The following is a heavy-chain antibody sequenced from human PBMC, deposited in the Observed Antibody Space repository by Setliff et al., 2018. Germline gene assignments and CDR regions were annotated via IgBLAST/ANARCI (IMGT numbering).Heavy chain of an antibody. Sequence: PSETLSLTCTVSGGSISSSSYYWGWIRQPPGKGLEWIGSIYYSGSTYYNPSLKSRVTISVDTSKNQFSLKLSSVTAADTAVYYCARGRGYSYGSTFHYYYGMDVWGQGTTVTVSS. V-gene: IGHV4-39*07. CDR2: IYYSGST. CDR1: GGSISSSSYY. D-gene: IGHD5-18*01. CDR3: ARGRGYSYGSTFHYYYGMDV. J-gene: IGHJ6*02.